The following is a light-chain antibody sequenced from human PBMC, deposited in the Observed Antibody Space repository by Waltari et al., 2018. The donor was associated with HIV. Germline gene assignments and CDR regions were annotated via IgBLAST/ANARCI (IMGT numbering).Light chain of an antibody. Sequence: QSALTQPASVSGSPGQSVTISCTGTNSNVGRYNLVSWYQQPPGIAPKVSIYEVTQRPSGVSSRFSGSKSGNTASLTISGLQAEDEANYYCCSYTGTNPFLLFGGGTKLTVL. CDR3: CSYTGTNPFLL. V-gene: IGLV2-23*02. J-gene: IGLJ2*01. CDR1: NSNVGRYNL. CDR2: EVT.